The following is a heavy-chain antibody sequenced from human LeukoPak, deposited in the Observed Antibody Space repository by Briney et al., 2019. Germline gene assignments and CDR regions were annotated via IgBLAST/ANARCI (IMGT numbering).Heavy chain of an antibody. CDR2: INPNSGGT. J-gene: IGHJ4*02. D-gene: IGHD3-10*01. Sequence: ASVKVSCKASGYTFTGKFIHWVRQAPGQGLEWMGWINPNSGGTNYAQKFQGRVTMTRDTSTSTVYMELSSLRSEDTAVYYCARDLATMVRGVIIPADTDYWGQGTLVTVSS. CDR1: GYTFTGKF. CDR3: ARDLATMVRGVIIPADTDY. V-gene: IGHV1-2*02.